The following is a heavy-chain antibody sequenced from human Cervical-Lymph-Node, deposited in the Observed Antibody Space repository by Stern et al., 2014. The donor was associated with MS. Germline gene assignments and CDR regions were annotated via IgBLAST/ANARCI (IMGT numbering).Heavy chain of an antibody. CDR2: IFPGDNET. Sequence: EVQLVESGAELIRPGESLKISCKGSGFTFSIYWIAWVRQMPGHGLEWNGIIFPGDNETRTSPFFQGQFTMSADKSTSTASLQWSSLNASDTAMYFCARQTTAWASDVWGQGTLVTVSS. J-gene: IGHJ4*02. CDR1: GFTFSIYW. CDR3: ARQTTAWASDV. D-gene: IGHD1-14*01. V-gene: IGHV5-51*01.